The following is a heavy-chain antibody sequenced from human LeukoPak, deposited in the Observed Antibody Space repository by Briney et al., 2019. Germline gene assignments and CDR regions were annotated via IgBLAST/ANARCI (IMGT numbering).Heavy chain of an antibody. CDR1: GGSISSSSYY. Sequence: SETLSLTCTVSGGSISSSSYYWGWIRQPPGKGLEWIGSIYYSGSTYYNPSLKSRVTISVDTSKNQFSLKLSSVTAADTAVYYCAREGRRDYYDSSREGFDPWGQGTLVTVSS. D-gene: IGHD3-22*01. CDR2: IYYSGST. V-gene: IGHV4-39*07. J-gene: IGHJ5*02. CDR3: AREGRRDYYDSSREGFDP.